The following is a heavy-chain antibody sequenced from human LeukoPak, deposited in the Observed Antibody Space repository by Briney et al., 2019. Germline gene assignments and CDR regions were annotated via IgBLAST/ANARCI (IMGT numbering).Heavy chain of an antibody. J-gene: IGHJ4*02. Sequence: SETLSLTCTVSGDSVISGTSFWGWIPQHPGKGLEWVGYIHHSGHTYYNPSLKSRVIISMDTSKNLFSLKLNSVTAADTAVYYCARYCSSTSCPFDYWGQGALVTVSS. CDR3: ARYCSSTSCPFDY. V-gene: IGHV4-31*03. CDR2: IHHSGHT. D-gene: IGHD2-2*01. CDR1: GDSVISGTSF.